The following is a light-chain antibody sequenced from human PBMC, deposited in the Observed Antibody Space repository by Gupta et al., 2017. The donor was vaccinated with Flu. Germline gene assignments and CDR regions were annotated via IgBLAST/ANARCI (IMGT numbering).Light chain of an antibody. CDR1: QGISNY. Sequence: PSFLSASVGDEVSITCRASQGISNYLAWYQHKPGKAPKLLIYVASSVQSGVPSRFSGNGSGTEFTLTISTLQPEDFATYYCQQRSRYPNTFGQGTKLDIK. V-gene: IGKV1-9*01. J-gene: IGKJ2*01. CDR3: QQRSRYPNT. CDR2: VAS.